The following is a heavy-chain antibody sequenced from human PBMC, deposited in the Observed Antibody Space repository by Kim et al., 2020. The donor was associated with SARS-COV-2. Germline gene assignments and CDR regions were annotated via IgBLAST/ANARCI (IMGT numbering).Heavy chain of an antibody. CDR2: ISGSGGST. Sequence: GGSLRLSCAVSGFTFSSYAMSWVRQAPGKGLEWVSAISGSGGSTYYADSVKGRFTISRDNSKNTLYLQMNSLRAEDTAVYYCAKDYYDSSGYYYKRAEYFQHWGQGTLVTVSS. V-gene: IGHV3-23*01. CDR1: GFTFSSYA. CDR3: AKDYYDSSGYYYKRAEYFQH. D-gene: IGHD3-22*01. J-gene: IGHJ1*01.